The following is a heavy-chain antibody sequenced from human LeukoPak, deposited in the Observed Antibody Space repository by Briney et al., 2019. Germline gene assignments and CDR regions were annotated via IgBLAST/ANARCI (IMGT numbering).Heavy chain of an antibody. CDR2: ISSSSSYI. D-gene: IGHD3-3*01. CDR1: GFTFSDYY. J-gene: IGHJ3*02. CDR3: ARNTIFGVVFDAFDI. V-gene: IGHV3-11*06. Sequence: PGGSLRLSCAASGFTFSDYYMSWIRQAPGKGLEWVSSISSSSSYIYYADSVKGRFTISRDNAKNSLYLQMNSLRAEDTAVYYCARNTIFGVVFDAFDIWGQGTMVTVSS.